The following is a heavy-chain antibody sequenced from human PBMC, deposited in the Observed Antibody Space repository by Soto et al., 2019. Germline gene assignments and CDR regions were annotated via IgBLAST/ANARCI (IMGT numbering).Heavy chain of an antibody. CDR1: GGSIKNSGYY. CDR2: ISYSGST. V-gene: IGHV4-31*03. J-gene: IGHJ6*02. Sequence: QVQLQESGPGLVKPSQTLSLTCTVSGGSIKNSGYYWSWIRQHPEKGLDWIGYISYSGSTHYAPSLKSRVTMSVDTSKNQFSLNLTSVTAADTAVYYCGRDAVTKRDFYYYGMDVWGRGTTVTVSS. D-gene: IGHD4-4*01. CDR3: GRDAVTKRDFYYYGMDV.